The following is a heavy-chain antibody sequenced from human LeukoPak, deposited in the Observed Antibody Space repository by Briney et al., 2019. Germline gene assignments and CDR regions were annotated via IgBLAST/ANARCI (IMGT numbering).Heavy chain of an antibody. V-gene: IGHV3-23*01. J-gene: IGHJ4*02. CDR2: ISGDGTET. D-gene: IGHD2-15*01. CDR3: AKGGHYSFFDY. Sequence: PGGSLRLSCAASGLTFRNYAMSWVREAPGKGLEWVSTISGDGTETFFADSVRGWLTISRDNSKSTVSLQMNSLRVEDMAVYYCAKGGHYSFFDYWGRGTLVIVSS. CDR1: GLTFRNYA.